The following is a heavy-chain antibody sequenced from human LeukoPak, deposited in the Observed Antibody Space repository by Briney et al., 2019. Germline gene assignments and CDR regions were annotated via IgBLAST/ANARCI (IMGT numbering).Heavy chain of an antibody. CDR3: AGKYYYHSSGYFYVDY. CDR1: GYSISSGYY. D-gene: IGHD3-22*01. J-gene: IGHJ4*02. CDR2: IHHSGST. Sequence: SETLSVTCAVSGYSISSGYYWGWIRQTPGKGLEWIGSIHHSGSTYYNPSLKSRVTILMDTSKNHFSLKLNSVTAADTAVYYCAGKYYYHSSGYFYVDYWGQGTLVTLSS. V-gene: IGHV4-38-2*01.